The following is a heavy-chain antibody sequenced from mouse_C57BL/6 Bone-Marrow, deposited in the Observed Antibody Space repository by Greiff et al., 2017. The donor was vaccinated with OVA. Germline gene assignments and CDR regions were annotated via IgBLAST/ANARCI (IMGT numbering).Heavy chain of an antibody. CDR1: GFTIKNSY. Sequence: EVKLMESVAELVRPGASVKLSCTASGFTIKNSYMHWVKQRPEQGLEWIGKIDPANGSTNYAPTFQGKATITADTSSNTAYLQLSSLTSEDTAIDYWARNTAAEDLYYAMDYRSQGTAVTVSS. V-gene: IGHV14-3*01. J-gene: IGHJ4*01. D-gene: IGHD3-1*01. CDR2: IDPANGST. CDR3: ARNTAAEDLYYAMDY.